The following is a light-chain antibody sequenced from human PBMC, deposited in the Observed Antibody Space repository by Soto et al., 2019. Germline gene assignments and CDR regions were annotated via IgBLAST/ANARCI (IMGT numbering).Light chain of an antibody. J-gene: IGLJ3*02. CDR2: EVS. V-gene: IGLV2-14*01. CDR1: SSDIGGFNY. CDR3: YSYAGRNIWV. Sequence: QSALTQPASVSGSPGQSITISCTGTSSDIGGFNYVSWYQQNPGKAPKLMIYEVSKRPSGVSNRFSGSKSGNTASLTVSGLQADDEAVYYCYSYAGRNIWVFGGGTKLTVL.